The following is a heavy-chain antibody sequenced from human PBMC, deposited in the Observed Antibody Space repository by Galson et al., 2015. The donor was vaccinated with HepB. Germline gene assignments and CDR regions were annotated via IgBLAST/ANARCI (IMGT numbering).Heavy chain of an antibody. D-gene: IGHD6-6*01. CDR1: GFSFTTGGMR. J-gene: IGHJ4*02. Sequence: PALVKPTQTLTLTCTFSGFSFTTGGMRVSWIRQPPGKALEWLARIDWNDDKFYSTSLKSRLTISKDTSKNQVVLTMTNMDPVDTATYYCARTTCKATRLWYLDYWGQGTLVTVSS. V-gene: IGHV2-70*04. CDR3: ARTTCKATRLWYLDY. CDR2: IDWNDDK.